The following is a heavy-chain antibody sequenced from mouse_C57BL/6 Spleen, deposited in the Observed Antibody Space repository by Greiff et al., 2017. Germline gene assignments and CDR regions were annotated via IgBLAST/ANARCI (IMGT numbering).Heavy chain of an antibody. Sequence: QVQLQQSGTELVKPGASVKLSCKASGYTFTSYWMHWVKQRPGQGLEWIGNINPSNGGTNYNEKFKSKATLTVDKSSSTAYMQLSSLTSEDSAVYYCARLITTVVAPYAMDYWGQGTSVTVSS. D-gene: IGHD1-1*01. CDR2: INPSNGGT. V-gene: IGHV1-53*01. CDR1: GYTFTSYW. J-gene: IGHJ4*01. CDR3: ARLITTVVAPYAMDY.